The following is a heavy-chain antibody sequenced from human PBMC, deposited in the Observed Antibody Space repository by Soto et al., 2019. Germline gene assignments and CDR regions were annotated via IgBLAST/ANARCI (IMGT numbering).Heavy chain of an antibody. J-gene: IGHJ4*01. CDR1: GGTFSSYA. CDR2: IIPIFGTA. V-gene: IGHV1-69*13. CDR3: TTDSYITSIIVRFDY. Sequence: GASVKVSCKASGGTFSSYAISWVRQAPGQGLEWMGGIIPIFGTANYAQKFQGRVTITADESTSTAYMEMNSLQAEDTAMYYCTTDSYITSIIVRFDYWGHGTLVTVSS. D-gene: IGHD3-22*01.